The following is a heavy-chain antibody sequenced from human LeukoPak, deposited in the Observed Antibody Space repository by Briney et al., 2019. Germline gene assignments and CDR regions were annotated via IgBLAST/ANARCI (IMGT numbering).Heavy chain of an antibody. Sequence: GGSLRLSCAASGFSFTSYSLNWVRQAPGKDLEWISYITSSSSRIYYADSVKGRFTISRDNAKNSLYLQMNSLRDEDTAVYYCARSYYYYMDVWGKGTTVTVSS. J-gene: IGHJ6*03. CDR3: ARSYYYYMDV. V-gene: IGHV3-48*02. CDR1: GFSFTSYS. CDR2: ITSSSSRI.